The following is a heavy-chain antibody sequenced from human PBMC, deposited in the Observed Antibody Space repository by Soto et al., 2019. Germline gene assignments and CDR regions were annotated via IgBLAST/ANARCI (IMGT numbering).Heavy chain of an antibody. CDR3: AINDGNSVYFDY. D-gene: IGHD4-4*01. J-gene: IGHJ4*01. Sequence: KSSETLSLTCTVYGGCISSGDYYWSWIRQPPGKGLEWIGYIYYSGSTYYNPSLKSRVTISVDTSKNQFSLKLSSVTAADTAVYYFAINDGNSVYFDYWGQGTLVTVS. CDR2: IYYSGST. V-gene: IGHV4-30-4*01. CDR1: GGCISSGDYY.